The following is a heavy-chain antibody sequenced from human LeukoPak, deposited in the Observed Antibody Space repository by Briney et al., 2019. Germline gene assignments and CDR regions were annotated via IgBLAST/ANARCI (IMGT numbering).Heavy chain of an antibody. D-gene: IGHD2-15*01. J-gene: IGHJ6*03. V-gene: IGHV3-21*04. CDR1: GFTFSSYS. CDR3: AKTHGPYCSGGSCLDYYYYMGV. CDR2: ISSSSSYI. Sequence: GGSLRLSCAASGFTFSSYSMNWVRQAPGKGLEWVSSISSSSSYIYYADSVKGRFTISRDNAKNSLYLQMNSLRAEDTAVYYCAKTHGPYCSGGSCLDYYYYMGVWGKGTTVTVSS.